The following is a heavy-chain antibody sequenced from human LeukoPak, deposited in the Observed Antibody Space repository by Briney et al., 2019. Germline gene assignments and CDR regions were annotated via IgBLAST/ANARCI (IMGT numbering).Heavy chain of an antibody. CDR2: IRSKANNYAT. D-gene: IGHD5-24*01. V-gene: IGHV3-73*01. CDR1: GFTFSGSD. CDR3: AKRLGYNKEGHFDY. J-gene: IGHJ4*02. Sequence: GGSLSLSCVASGFTFSGSDMHWVRQAYRKGLDRVGLIRSKANNYATAYAASVKGRFTISRDDSKNTTYLQMNSLKSEDTADYYCAKRLGYNKEGHFDYWGQGTLVTVSS.